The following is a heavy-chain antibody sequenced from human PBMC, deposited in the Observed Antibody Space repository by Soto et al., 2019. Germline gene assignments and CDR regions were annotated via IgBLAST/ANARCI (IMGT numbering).Heavy chain of an antibody. V-gene: IGHV3-53*01. Sequence: EVQLVESGGGLIQPGGSLRLSCAVSGFTVSNNYMSWVRQAPGKGLEGVSVIYSGGYTAYGDSVKGRFTISRDNSKNTLSLQVDALSAAGPAVYYCADHAGGGAYWGQGTLVTVSS. D-gene: IGHD3-10*01. CDR1: GFTVSNNY. CDR3: ADHAGGGAY. CDR2: IYSGGYT. J-gene: IGHJ4*02.